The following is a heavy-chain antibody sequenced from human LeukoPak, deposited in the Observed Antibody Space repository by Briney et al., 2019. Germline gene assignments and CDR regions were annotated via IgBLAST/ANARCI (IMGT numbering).Heavy chain of an antibody. CDR1: GFTCGSYG. J-gene: IGHJ4*02. CDR3: AKNPGGYDYRFDY. D-gene: IGHD5-12*01. CDR2: ISGSDAGT. Sequence: GGSLRLSCAASGFTCGSYGMNWVRQAPGKGLEWVSAISGSDAGTYYADSVKGRFTISRDNSKNTLYLQMNSLRAEDTAVYYCAKNPGGYDYRFDYWGQGTLVTVSS. V-gene: IGHV3-23*01.